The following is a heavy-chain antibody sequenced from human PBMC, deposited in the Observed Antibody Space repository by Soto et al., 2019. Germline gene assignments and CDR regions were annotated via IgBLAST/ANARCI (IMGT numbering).Heavy chain of an antibody. J-gene: IGHJ4*02. CDR3: AKGLGSKSRYYFDY. CDR2: ISGGGGST. CDR1: GFTFSSYA. Sequence: GGSLRLSCAASGFTFSSYAMSWVRQAPGKGLEWVSIISGGGGSTYYTDSVKGRFIMSRDSSKNTIYLQMNSLRVEDTAVYYCAKGLGSKSRYYFDYWGQGTLVTVSS. V-gene: IGHV3-23*01. D-gene: IGHD4-4*01.